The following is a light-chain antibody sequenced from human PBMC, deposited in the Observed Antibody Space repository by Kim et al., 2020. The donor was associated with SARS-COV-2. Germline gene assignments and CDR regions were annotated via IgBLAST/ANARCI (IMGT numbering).Light chain of an antibody. V-gene: IGKV4-1*01. Sequence: ATLNCNSSQTVLYNSNNKNYLAWYQQKPGQAPKLLIYWASIRESGVSDRFSGSGSETDFTLTISSPQAEDVAVYYCQQYYSTPPSFGQGTKLEI. CDR2: WAS. CDR3: QQYYSTPPS. J-gene: IGKJ2*03. CDR1: QTVLYNSNNKNY.